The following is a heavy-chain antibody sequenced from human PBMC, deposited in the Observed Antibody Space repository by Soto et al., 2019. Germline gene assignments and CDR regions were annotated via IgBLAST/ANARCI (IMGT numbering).Heavy chain of an antibody. CDR3: ARSYYLADALDV. CDR2: ISAFNCNT. J-gene: IGHJ3*01. Sequence: ASLQVSCGTCFLCFSDDGCIWLRQAPGQGLEWMGWISAFNCNTETAQGLQDRVTMTTDSSTTTAHMDLTNLTTDDTAIYYCARSYYLADALDVWGQGTMVTVSS. V-gene: IGHV1-18*01. CDR1: FLCFSDDG. D-gene: IGHD3-16*01.